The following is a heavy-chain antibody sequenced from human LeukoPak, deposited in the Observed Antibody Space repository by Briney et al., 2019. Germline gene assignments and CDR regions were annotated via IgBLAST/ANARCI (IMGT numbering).Heavy chain of an antibody. CDR3: AAGDGNYGDYINY. V-gene: IGHV1-69*02. Sequence: ASVKVSCKASGGTFSSYTITWVRQAPGQGLEWTGRVIPFLGITNYAQKFQGRVTITADKSTSTAYMELSSLRSEDTAIYYCAAGDGNYGDYINYWGQGTLVTVSS. J-gene: IGHJ4*02. D-gene: IGHD4-17*01. CDR1: GGTFSSYT. CDR2: VIPFLGIT.